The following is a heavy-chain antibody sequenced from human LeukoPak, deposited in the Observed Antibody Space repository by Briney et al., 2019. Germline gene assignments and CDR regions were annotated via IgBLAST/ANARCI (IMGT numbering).Heavy chain of an antibody. V-gene: IGHV3-30-3*01. CDR2: ISYDGSNK. D-gene: IGHD4-17*01. Sequence: GGSLRLSCAASGFTFSSYAMHWVRQAPGKGLEWVAVISYDGSNKYYADSVKGRFTISRDNSKNTLYLQMNSLRAEDTAVYYCARPRYDYGDINYFDYWGQGTLVTASS. J-gene: IGHJ4*02. CDR3: ARPRYDYGDINYFDY. CDR1: GFTFSSYA.